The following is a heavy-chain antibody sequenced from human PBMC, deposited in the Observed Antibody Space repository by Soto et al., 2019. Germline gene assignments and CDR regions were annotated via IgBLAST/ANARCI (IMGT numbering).Heavy chain of an antibody. J-gene: IGHJ4*02. CDR2: VRSKTNNYAT. CDR3: PNNFV. CDR1: GFAFNDSA. V-gene: IGHV3-73*01. Sequence: DVQVVQSGGGLVQPGGSLKLSCAASGFAFNDSAMHWVRQASGKGLEWVARVRSKTNNYATAYPVSVRGRFTVSRDDSMGTTYLQMNSLKTEDTAMYYCPNNFVWRQGVLVTVSS.